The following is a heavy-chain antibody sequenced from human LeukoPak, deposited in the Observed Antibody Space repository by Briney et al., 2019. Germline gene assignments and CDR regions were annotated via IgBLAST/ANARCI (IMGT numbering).Heavy chain of an antibody. CDR1: GGTFSSYA. D-gene: IGHD1-14*01. Sequence: GASVKVSCKASGGTFSSYAISWVRQAPGQGLEWMGGIIPIFGTANYAQKFQGRVTITTDESTSTAYMELSSLRSEDTAVYYCARSQRLGPTGGWFDPWGQGTLVTVSS. CDR2: IIPIFGTA. V-gene: IGHV1-69*05. CDR3: ARSQRLGPTGGWFDP. J-gene: IGHJ5*02.